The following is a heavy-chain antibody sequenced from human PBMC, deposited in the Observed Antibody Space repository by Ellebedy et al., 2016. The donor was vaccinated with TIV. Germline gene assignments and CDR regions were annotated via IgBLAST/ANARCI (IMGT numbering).Heavy chain of an antibody. J-gene: IGHJ4*02. Sequence: GGSLRLSXAASGFTFDDYAMHWVRQAPGKGLEWVSGISWNSGSIGYADSVKGRFTISRDNAKNSLYLQMNSLRAEDTALYYCARIVGATFDYWGQGTLVTVSS. V-gene: IGHV3-9*01. CDR2: ISWNSGSI. D-gene: IGHD1-26*01. CDR3: ARIVGATFDY. CDR1: GFTFDDYA.